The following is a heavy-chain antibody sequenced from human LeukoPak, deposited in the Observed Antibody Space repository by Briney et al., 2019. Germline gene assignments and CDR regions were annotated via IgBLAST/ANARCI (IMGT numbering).Heavy chain of an antibody. CDR3: AIDLGYRSRWYGTFDY. CDR1: GYTFTSYY. D-gene: IGHD6-13*01. J-gene: IGHJ4*02. CDR2: INPSGGST. V-gene: IGHV1-46*01. Sequence: ASVKISCKACGYTFTSYYMHWVRRATGHGLEWMGIINPSGGSTSYAQKFQGRVTMTRDTSTSTVYMELSSLRSEDTAVYYCAIDLGYRSRWYGTFDYRGQGTLVTVSS.